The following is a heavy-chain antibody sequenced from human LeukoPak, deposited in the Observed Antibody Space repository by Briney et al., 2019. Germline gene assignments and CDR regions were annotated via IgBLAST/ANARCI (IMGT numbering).Heavy chain of an antibody. CDR2: ISGTSTYV. CDR3: ARDPPRVCC. CDR1: GFTFSAFT. V-gene: IGHV3-21*01. J-gene: IGHJ4*02. Sequence: GGSLRLSCTASGFTFSAFTMNWVRQAPGKGLEWVSSISGTSTYVYYADSVEGRFTISRDNAKKSLYLQMNSLRAEDTAVYYCARDPPRVCCWGKGTLVTVSS.